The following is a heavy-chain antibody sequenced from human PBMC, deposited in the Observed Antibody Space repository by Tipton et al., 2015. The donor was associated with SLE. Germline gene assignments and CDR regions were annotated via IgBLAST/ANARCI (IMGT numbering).Heavy chain of an antibody. CDR3: ARGRLGDSQHHFDY. CDR2: IYYSGST. CDR1: GGSVSSGSYY. Sequence: LSLTCTVSGGSVSSGSYYWSWIRQPPGKGLEWIGYIYYSGSTNYNPSLKSRVTISVDTSKNQFSLKVSSVTAADTAVYYCARGRLGDSQHHFDYWGQGTLATVSS. J-gene: IGHJ4*02. D-gene: IGHD1-26*01. V-gene: IGHV4-61*01.